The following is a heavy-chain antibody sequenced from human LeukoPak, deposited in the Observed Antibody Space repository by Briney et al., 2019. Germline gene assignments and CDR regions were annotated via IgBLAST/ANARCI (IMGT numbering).Heavy chain of an antibody. CDR2: ISAYNGNT. D-gene: IGHD3-9*01. CDR1: GYTFTSYG. J-gene: IGHJ6*02. CDR3: ARGGSYDILTGYYTPYYYYGMDV. V-gene: IGHV1-18*01. Sequence: ASVKVSCRASGYTFTSYGISWVRQAPGQGLEGMGWISAYNGNTNYAQKLQGRVTMITDTSTSTAYMELRSLRSDDTAVYYCARGGSYDILTGYYTPYYYYGMDVWGQGTTVTVSS.